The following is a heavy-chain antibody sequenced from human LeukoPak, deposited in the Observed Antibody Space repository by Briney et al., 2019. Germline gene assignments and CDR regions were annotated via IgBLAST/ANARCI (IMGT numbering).Heavy chain of an antibody. J-gene: IGHJ4*02. CDR3: ANEGSGSYYPQMGY. CDR1: GFTFSSYG. CDR2: ISYDGSNK. V-gene: IGHV3-30*18. D-gene: IGHD3-10*01. Sequence: PGGSLRLSCAASGFTFSSYGVHWVRQAPGKGLEWVAVISYDGSNKYYADSVKGRFTISRDNSKNTLYLQMNSLRAEDTAVYYCANEGSGSYYPQMGYWGQGTLVTVSS.